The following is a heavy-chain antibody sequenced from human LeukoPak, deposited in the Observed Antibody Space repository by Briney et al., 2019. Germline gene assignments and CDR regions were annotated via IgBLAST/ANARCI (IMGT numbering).Heavy chain of an antibody. J-gene: IGHJ6*02. Sequence: SETLSLTCAVYGGSFSGYYWSWIRQPPGKGLEWIGEINHSGSTNYNLSLKSRVTISVDTSKNQFSLKLSSVTAADTAVYYCARVVPAARGGRYYYGMDVWGQGTTVTVSS. CDR1: GGSFSGYY. D-gene: IGHD2-2*01. CDR2: INHSGST. CDR3: ARVVPAARGGRYYYGMDV. V-gene: IGHV4-34*01.